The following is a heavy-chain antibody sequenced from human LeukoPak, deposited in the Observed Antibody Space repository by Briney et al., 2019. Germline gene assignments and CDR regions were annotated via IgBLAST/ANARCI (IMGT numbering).Heavy chain of an antibody. CDR3: AVEHCSGGSCYVD. V-gene: IGHV1-69*13. CDR1: GGTFSSYA. CDR2: IIPIFGTA. J-gene: IGHJ4*02. Sequence: GASVKVSCKASGGTFSSYAISWVRQAPGQGLEWMGGIIPIFGTANYAQKFRGRVTITADESTSTAYMELSSLRSEDTAVYYCAVEHCSGGSCYVDWGQGTLVTVSS. D-gene: IGHD2-15*01.